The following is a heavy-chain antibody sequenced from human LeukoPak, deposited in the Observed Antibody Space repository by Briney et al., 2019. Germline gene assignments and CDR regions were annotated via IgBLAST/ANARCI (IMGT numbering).Heavy chain of an antibody. CDR2: ISSSSSYI. Sequence: GGSLRLSCAASGYTFSSFTMNWVRQAPGKGLEWVSSISSSSSYIYSADSVKGRFTISRDNARNSLYLRMNSLRAEDTAVYYCARDPGAYSSSPIDYWGQGTLVTVSS. V-gene: IGHV3-21*01. CDR1: GYTFSSFT. CDR3: ARDPGAYSSSPIDY. D-gene: IGHD6-6*01. J-gene: IGHJ4*02.